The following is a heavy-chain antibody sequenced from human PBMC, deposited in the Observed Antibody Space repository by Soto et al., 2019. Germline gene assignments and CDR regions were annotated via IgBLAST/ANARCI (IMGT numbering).Heavy chain of an antibody. J-gene: IGHJ4*02. CDR2: ISSGGSTK. CDR1: GSSFISYE. CDR3: ASTPKYYYARSGTLGGIDY. D-gene: IGHD3-22*01. Sequence: PWGSLRLSCADSGSSFISYEMNWVRQSPGKGLEWLSYISSGGSTKYYADSVKGRFAISRDNAKQSVYLQMNSLRAEDTAIDYCASTPKYYYARSGTLGGIDYWGQGTLVTVSS. V-gene: IGHV3-48*03.